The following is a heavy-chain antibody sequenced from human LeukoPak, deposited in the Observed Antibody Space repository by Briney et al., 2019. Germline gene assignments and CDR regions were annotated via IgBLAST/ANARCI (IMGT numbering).Heavy chain of an antibody. CDR3: TRGHWGLQS. V-gene: IGHV4-59*02. CDR1: GASVTDYY. Sequence: SETLSLTCTVSGASVTDYYWGWIRQSPGKGLEWISYIHHSGNSDYNPSLRSRVTTSLDTSKDQFSLNLISVTAADTAVYYCTRGHWGLQSWSQGTLVTVSS. D-gene: IGHD7-27*01. J-gene: IGHJ5*02. CDR2: IHHSGNS.